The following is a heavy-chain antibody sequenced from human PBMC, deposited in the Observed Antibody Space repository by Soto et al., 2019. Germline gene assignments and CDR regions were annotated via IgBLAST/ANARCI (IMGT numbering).Heavy chain of an antibody. Sequence: GASVKVSCKASGYTFTSYGISWVRQAPGQVLEWMGWMSAYNGNTNYAQKLQGRVTMTTDTSTSTPYMELRSLRSDDPAVYYCSRDPITYGSGRYGDAFDIWGQGTMVTVSS. CDR3: SRDPITYGSGRYGDAFDI. CDR1: GYTFTSYG. CDR2: MSAYNGNT. J-gene: IGHJ3*02. D-gene: IGHD3-10*01. V-gene: IGHV1-18*01.